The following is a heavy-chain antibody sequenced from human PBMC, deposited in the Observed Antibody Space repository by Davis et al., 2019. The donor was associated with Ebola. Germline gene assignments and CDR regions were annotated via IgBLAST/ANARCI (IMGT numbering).Heavy chain of an antibody. D-gene: IGHD4-17*01. Sequence: PGGSLRLSCAASGFTFSSYGMHWVRQAPGKGLEWVAVISYDGSNKYYADSVKGRFTISRDNSKNTLYLQMNSLRAEDTAVYYCARDYGDFPLYYYYGMDVWGQGTTVTVSS. CDR2: ISYDGSNK. CDR1: GFTFSSYG. CDR3: ARDYGDFPLYYYYGMDV. J-gene: IGHJ6*02. V-gene: IGHV3-30*03.